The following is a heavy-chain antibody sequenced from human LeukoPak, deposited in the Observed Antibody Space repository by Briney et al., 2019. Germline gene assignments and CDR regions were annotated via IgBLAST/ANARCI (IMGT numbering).Heavy chain of an antibody. J-gene: IGHJ4*02. Sequence: GGSLRLSCAASRFTFSSYAMSWVRQAPGKGLEWVSAISGSGGSTYYADSVKGRFIISRDNSKNTLYLQMNSLRAEDTAVYYCATSTLIFDYWGQGTLVTVSS. CDR3: ATSTLIFDY. D-gene: IGHD6-6*01. CDR1: RFTFSSYA. CDR2: ISGSGGST. V-gene: IGHV3-23*01.